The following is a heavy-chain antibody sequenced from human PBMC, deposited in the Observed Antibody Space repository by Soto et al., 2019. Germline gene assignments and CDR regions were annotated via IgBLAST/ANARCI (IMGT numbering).Heavy chain of an antibody. V-gene: IGHV3-30*18. CDR3: AKDLGVWFGELSLAFDY. D-gene: IGHD3-10*01. CDR2: ISYDGSNK. Sequence: GGSLRLCCAASGFTFSSYGMHGVRQAPGKGLEWVAVISYDGSNKYYADSVKGRFTISRDNSKNTLYLQMNSLRAEDTAVYYCAKDLGVWFGELSLAFDYWGQGTLVT. CDR1: GFTFSSYG. J-gene: IGHJ4*02.